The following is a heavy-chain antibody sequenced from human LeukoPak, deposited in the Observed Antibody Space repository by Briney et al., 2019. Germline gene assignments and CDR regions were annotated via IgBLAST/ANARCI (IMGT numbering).Heavy chain of an antibody. CDR3: AKDILAGGYCTNGVCYLRIAAAGTGAFDI. D-gene: IGHD2-8*01. Sequence: PGGSLRLSCAASGFTFDDYAMHWVRQAPGKGLEWVSGISWNSGSIGYADSVKGRFTISRDNAKNSLYLQMNSLRAEDTALYYCAKDILAGGYCTNGVCYLRIAAAGTGAFDIWGQGTMVTVSS. J-gene: IGHJ3*02. CDR1: GFTFDDYA. CDR2: ISWNSGSI. V-gene: IGHV3-9*01.